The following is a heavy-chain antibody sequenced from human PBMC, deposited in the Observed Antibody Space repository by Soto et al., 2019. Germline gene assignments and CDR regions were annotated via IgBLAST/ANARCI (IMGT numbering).Heavy chain of an antibody. CDR3: AKDLVGGMDV. J-gene: IGHJ6*02. CDR1: GFTFSSYG. V-gene: IGHV3-30*18. Sequence: VGSLRLSCAASGFTFSSYGMHWVRQAPGKGLEWVAVISYDGSNKYYADSVKGRFTISRDNSKNTLYLQMNSLRAEDTAVYYCAKDLVGGMDVWGQGTTVTVSS. D-gene: IGHD2-8*02. CDR2: ISYDGSNK.